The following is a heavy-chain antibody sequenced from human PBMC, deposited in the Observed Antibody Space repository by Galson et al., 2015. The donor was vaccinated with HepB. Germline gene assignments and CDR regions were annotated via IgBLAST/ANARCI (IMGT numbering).Heavy chain of an antibody. CDR1: GFAFSNAW. V-gene: IGHV3-15*01. CDR3: VTDRAQVAAVTTHFQH. CDR2: IKSKTDGGTT. J-gene: IGHJ1*01. Sequence: SLRLSCAASGFAFSNAWMSWVRQAPGKGLKWVGRIKSKTDGGTTDYAAPVKGRFTISRDDSKNTLYLQMNSLKTEDTAVYYCVTDRAQVAAVTTHFQHWGQGTLVTVSS. D-gene: IGHD4-11*01.